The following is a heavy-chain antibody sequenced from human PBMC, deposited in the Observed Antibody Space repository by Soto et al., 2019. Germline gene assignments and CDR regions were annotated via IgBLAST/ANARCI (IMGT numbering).Heavy chain of an antibody. Sequence: PGGSLRLSCAASGVTFSSYAMAWVRQAPGKGLEWVSGISGSGGSTYFAESVKGRFTISRDNSKNTVYLQMGSLRPEDMAVYYCARRARPDFYYMDVWGKGTTVTVSS. CDR3: ARRARPDFYYMDV. V-gene: IGHV3-23*01. J-gene: IGHJ6*03. CDR2: ISGSGGST. CDR1: GVTFSSYA. D-gene: IGHD6-6*01.